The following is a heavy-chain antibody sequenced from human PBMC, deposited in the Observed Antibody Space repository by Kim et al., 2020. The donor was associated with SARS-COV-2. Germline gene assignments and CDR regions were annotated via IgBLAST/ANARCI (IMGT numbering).Heavy chain of an antibody. V-gene: IGHV1-8*02. CDR1: GYSFTSYD. D-gene: IGHD6-19*01. CDR2: VKPNSGNT. Sequence: ASVKVSCKASGYSFTSYDINWVRQATGQGLAWMGWVKPNSGNTGYAQKFQGRVTMTRDTATRTAYMELSSLRSEDTAVYYCASGPSGWYDYWGQGTLVTVSS. J-gene: IGHJ4*02. CDR3: ASGPSGWYDY.